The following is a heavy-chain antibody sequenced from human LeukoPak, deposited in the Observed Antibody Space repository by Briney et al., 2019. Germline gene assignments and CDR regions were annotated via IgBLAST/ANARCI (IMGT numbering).Heavy chain of an antibody. V-gene: IGHV4-59*08. J-gene: IGHJ6*03. CDR3: ARHIGGGIEDMDV. Sequence: SETLSLTCTVSGGSIGTYYWSWVRQSPGKGLEWIGYIYVTGNRYNPYLQSRVTISVDTSRNQFFLEMSSVTAAATAVYYCARHIGGGIEDMDVWGKGTKVTVSS. CDR1: GGSIGTYY. CDR2: IYVTGN. D-gene: IGHD3-10*01.